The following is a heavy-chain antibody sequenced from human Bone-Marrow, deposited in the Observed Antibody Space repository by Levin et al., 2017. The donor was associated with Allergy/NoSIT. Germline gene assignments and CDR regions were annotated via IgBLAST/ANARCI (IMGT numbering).Heavy chain of an antibody. CDR2: IAYDGYNK. CDR1: GFSFTTYG. V-gene: IGHV3-30*18. CDR3: AKGLEDYDFWSGNDAFDI. Sequence: SGGSLRLSCAASGFSFTTYGMHWVRQAPGKGLEWVAVIAYDGYNKYYADAVTGRFTIARDTSKTTRYLQMNSLRADDTAIYYCAKGLEDYDFWSGNDAFDIWGQGTMVTVSS. D-gene: IGHD3-3*01. J-gene: IGHJ3*02.